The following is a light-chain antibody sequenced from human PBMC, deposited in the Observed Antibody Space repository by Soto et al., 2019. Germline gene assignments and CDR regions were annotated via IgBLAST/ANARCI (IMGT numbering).Light chain of an antibody. CDR1: SSDVGSYNL. Sequence: QSVLTQPASVSGSPGQSITISCTGTSSDVGSYNLVSWYQHHPGKAPKLMIYEGSKRPSGVSDRFSGSKSGNTASLTISGLQTEDEAEYYCCSYGGSSTLVFGGGTQLTVL. CDR2: EGS. J-gene: IGLJ2*01. CDR3: CSYGGSSTLV. V-gene: IGLV2-23*01.